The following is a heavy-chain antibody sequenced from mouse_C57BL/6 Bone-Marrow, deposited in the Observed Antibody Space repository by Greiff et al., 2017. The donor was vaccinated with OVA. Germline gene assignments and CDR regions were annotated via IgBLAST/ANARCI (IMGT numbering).Heavy chain of an antibody. Sequence: QVQLQQPGAELVRPGSSVKLSCKASGYTFTSYWMHWVKQRPIQGLEWIGNIDPSDSETHYNQKFKGKATLTVDTSSSTAYMQLSSLTSEDSAVYYCASSPHLLDGYYWFAYWGQGTLVTVSA. CDR3: ASSPHLLDGYYWFAY. J-gene: IGHJ3*01. V-gene: IGHV1-52*01. D-gene: IGHD2-3*01. CDR1: GYTFTSYW. CDR2: IDPSDSET.